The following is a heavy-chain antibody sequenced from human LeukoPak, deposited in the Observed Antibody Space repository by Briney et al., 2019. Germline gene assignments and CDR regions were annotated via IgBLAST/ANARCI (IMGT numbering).Heavy chain of an antibody. CDR3: ARGYDYVGNIDS. V-gene: IGHV3-73*01. Sequence: GGSLRLSCGASGFDFSASAMHWVRQAPGKGLEWVGRIRSKPNNYATAVIVSVRGRFTIARDDSKNTAYLRMNNVQTEDTALYYCARGYDYVGNIDSWGQGTLVIVSS. CDR2: IRSKPNNYAT. J-gene: IGHJ4*02. CDR1: GFDFSASA. D-gene: IGHD3-16*01.